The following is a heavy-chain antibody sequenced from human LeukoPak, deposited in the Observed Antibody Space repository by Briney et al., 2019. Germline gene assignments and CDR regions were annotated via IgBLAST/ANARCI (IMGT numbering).Heavy chain of an antibody. CDR2: ISSSSSYI. CDR1: GFTFSSYG. J-gene: IGHJ6*03. CDR3: ARRATMVRGVILYYYYYMDV. V-gene: IGHV3-21*01. D-gene: IGHD3-10*01. Sequence: KPGGSLRLSCAASGFTFSSYGMNWVRQAPGKGLEWVSSISSSSSYIYYADSVKGRFTISRDNAKNSLYLQMNSLRAEDTAVYYCARRATMVRGVILYYYYYMDVWGKGTTVTVSS.